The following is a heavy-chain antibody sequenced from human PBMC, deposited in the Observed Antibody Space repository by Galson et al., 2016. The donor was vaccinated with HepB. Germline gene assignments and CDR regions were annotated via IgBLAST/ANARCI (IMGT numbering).Heavy chain of an antibody. CDR3: ARAGRRQVGTGDWFDS. J-gene: IGHJ5*01. CDR2: TYYGSNWLS. CDR1: GDSVSSNSAV. D-gene: IGHD1-1*01. Sequence: CAISGDSVSSNSAVWNWIRQSPSRGLEWLGRTYYGSNWLSDYAASVRSRITVNADTHKNQVSLHLNSVTPDDTAVYYCARAGRRQVGTGDWFDSWGQGILVTFSS. V-gene: IGHV6-1*01.